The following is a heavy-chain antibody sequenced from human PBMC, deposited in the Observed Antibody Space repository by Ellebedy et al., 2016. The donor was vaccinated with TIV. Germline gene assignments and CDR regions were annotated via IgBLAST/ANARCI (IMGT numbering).Heavy chain of an antibody. CDR3: ARQTGLWFGELFTLDY. CDR2: IYYSGST. CDR1: GGSIRSSSYY. Sequence: MPGGSLRLSCTVSGGSIRSSSYYWGWIRQPPGKGLEWIGRIYYSGSTYYNPSLKSRVTISVETSTNQFSLKLSSVTAADTAVYYCARQTGLWFGELFTLDYWGQGTLVTVSS. J-gene: IGHJ4*02. V-gene: IGHV4-39*01. D-gene: IGHD3-10*01.